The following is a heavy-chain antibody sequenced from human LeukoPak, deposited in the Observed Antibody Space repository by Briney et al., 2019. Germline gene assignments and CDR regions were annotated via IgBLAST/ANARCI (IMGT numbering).Heavy chain of an antibody. CDR3: AELGITMIGGV. J-gene: IGHJ6*04. D-gene: IGHD3-10*02. CDR1: GFLFSNYN. Sequence: GGSLRLSCAASGFLFSNYNMNWVRQAPGKGLEWISDISSSGSTIYYADSVKGRFTISRDNAKNSLYLQMNSLRAEDTAVYYCAELGITMIGGVWGKGTTVTISS. CDR2: ISSSGSTI. V-gene: IGHV3-48*03.